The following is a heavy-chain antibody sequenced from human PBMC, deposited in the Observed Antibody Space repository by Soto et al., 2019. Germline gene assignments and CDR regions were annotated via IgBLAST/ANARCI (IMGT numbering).Heavy chain of an antibody. CDR3: AREVTTAAGNWFDP. D-gene: IGHD6-13*01. J-gene: IGHJ5*02. Sequence: SETLSLTCTVSGGSISSDYWSWIRQPPGKGLEWIGYIYYSGSTNYNPSLKSRVTISVDTSKNQFSLKLSSVTAADTAVYYCAREVTTAAGNWFDPWGQGTLVTVSS. V-gene: IGHV4-59*01. CDR2: IYYSGST. CDR1: GGSISSDY.